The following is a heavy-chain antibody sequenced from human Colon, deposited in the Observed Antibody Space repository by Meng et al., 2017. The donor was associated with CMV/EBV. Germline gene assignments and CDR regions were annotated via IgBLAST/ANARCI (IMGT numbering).Heavy chain of an antibody. V-gene: IGHV3-53*01. CDR2: IFSGGST. CDR3: GRDSLGVVAATD. Sequence: GESLKISCAASGFSVSDSYMTWVRHLPGKGLEWISIIFSGGSTYYADSVRGRFTISRDNSENTLHLQMNNLRAEDTAMYYCGRDSLGVVAATDWGRGMQVTVSS. CDR1: GFSVSDSY. D-gene: IGHD3-16*01. J-gene: IGHJ4*02.